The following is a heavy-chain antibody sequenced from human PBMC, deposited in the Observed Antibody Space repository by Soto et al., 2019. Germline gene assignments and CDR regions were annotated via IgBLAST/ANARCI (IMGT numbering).Heavy chain of an antibody. CDR3: AKESRGVPLRDGYGY. J-gene: IGHJ4*02. Sequence: QVQLVESGGGVVQPGRSLRLSCAASGFTFSSYGMHWVRQAPGKGLEWVAVISYDGSNKYYADSVKGRFTISRDNSKNTLYLQMNSLRAEDTAVYYCAKESRGVPLRDGYGYWGQGTLVTVSS. V-gene: IGHV3-30*18. CDR1: GFTFSSYG. D-gene: IGHD5-18*01. CDR2: ISYDGSNK.